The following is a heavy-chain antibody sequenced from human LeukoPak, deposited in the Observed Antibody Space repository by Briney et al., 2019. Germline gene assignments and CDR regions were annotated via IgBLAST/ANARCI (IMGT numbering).Heavy chain of an antibody. V-gene: IGHV3-23*01. CDR2: ISGSGGST. Sequence: GGSLRLSCAASGFTFSSYAMSWVRQAPGKGLEWDSAISGSGGSTYYADSVKGRFTISRDNSKNTLYLQMNSLRAEDTAAYYCARDPGDYSSGWSFYYYYGMDVWGQGTTVTVSS. J-gene: IGHJ6*02. CDR3: ARDPGDYSSGWSFYYYYGMDV. D-gene: IGHD6-19*01. CDR1: GFTFSSYA.